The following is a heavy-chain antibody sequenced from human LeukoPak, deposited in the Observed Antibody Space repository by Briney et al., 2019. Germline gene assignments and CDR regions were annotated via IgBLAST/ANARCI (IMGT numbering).Heavy chain of an antibody. D-gene: IGHD2-21*01. V-gene: IGHV3-30*02. Sequence: GGSLRLSCVASGFNFDNYTMRWVRQAPGKGLEWVAIIRNDGNTTYYADSVKGRFTISRDNSKNQMYLQMNSLRAEDTAAYYWGKCDHDGRVSGCGGCGQGTVVSV. CDR3: GKCDHDGRVSGCGG. CDR2: IRNDGNTT. CDR1: GFNFDNYT. J-gene: IGHJ4*02.